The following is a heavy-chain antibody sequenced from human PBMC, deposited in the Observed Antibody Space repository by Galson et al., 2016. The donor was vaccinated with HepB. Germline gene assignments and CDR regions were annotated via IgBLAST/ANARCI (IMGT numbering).Heavy chain of an antibody. CDR1: GFTFSRYG. V-gene: IGHV3-30*18. J-gene: IGHJ4*02. Sequence: SLRLSCAASGFTFSRYGMHWVRQAPGKGLEWVAVISDDGSNKHYADSVKGRFTISRDNSKNTLYLQMNTLRAEDTAVYYCANKGVEPPDMIPYYFDYWGQGTLVTVSS. CDR3: ANKGVEPPDMIPYYFDY. CDR2: ISDDGSNK. D-gene: IGHD1-14*01.